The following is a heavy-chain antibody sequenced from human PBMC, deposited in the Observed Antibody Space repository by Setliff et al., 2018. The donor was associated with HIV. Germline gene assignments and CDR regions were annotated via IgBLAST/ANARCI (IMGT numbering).Heavy chain of an antibody. CDR2: INHSGST. J-gene: IGHJ5*02. Sequence: KTSETLSLTCAVYGGSFSGYYWSWIRQPPGKGLEWSGEINHSGSTNYNPSLKSRVTISVDTSKNQFSLKLSSVTAADTAVYYCARNDYGSGTYNWFDPWGQGTLVTVSS. V-gene: IGHV4-34*01. CDR3: ARNDYGSGTYNWFDP. D-gene: IGHD3-10*01. CDR1: GGSFSGYY.